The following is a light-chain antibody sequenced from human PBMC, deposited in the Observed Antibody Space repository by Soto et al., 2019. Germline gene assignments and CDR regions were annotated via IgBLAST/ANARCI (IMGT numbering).Light chain of an antibody. J-gene: IGKJ4*01. Sequence: EIVMTQSPATLSVSPGERATLSCRASQSVSSNLAWYQQKPGQAPRLLIYGASIRATGIPARFSGSGSGTEFTLTISSLQSEDFAVYYCQQYNNWPALTFGVRTKVEIK. CDR3: QQYNNWPALT. CDR2: GAS. CDR1: QSVSSN. V-gene: IGKV3D-15*01.